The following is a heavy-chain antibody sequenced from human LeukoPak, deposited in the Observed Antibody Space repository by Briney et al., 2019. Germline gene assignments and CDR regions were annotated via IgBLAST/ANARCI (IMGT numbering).Heavy chain of an antibody. V-gene: IGHV1-46*01. CDR3: ARDSGMVRGTVDY. Sequence: ASVKVSCKASGYTLTYYYMYWVRQAPGQGLEWMGVINPSGGSTSYPQKFQGRVTMTRDTSTSTVYMELSSLRCEDTAVYYCARDSGMVRGTVDYWGQGTLVTVSS. CDR1: GYTLTYYY. J-gene: IGHJ4*02. CDR2: INPSGGST. D-gene: IGHD3-10*01.